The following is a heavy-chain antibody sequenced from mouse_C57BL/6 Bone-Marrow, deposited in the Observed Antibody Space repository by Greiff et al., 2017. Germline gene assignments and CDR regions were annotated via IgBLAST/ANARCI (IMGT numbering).Heavy chain of an antibody. D-gene: IGHD1-1*01. J-gene: IGHJ2*01. V-gene: IGHV1-26*01. Sequence: EVQLQQSGPELVKPGASVKISCKASGYTFTDYYMNWVKQSHGKSLEWIGDINPNNGGTSYNQKFKGKATLTVDKSSSTAYMELRSLTSADSAVYYCAREEFITTVVADYWGQGTTLTVSS. CDR2: INPNNGGT. CDR3: AREEFITTVVADY. CDR1: GYTFTDYY.